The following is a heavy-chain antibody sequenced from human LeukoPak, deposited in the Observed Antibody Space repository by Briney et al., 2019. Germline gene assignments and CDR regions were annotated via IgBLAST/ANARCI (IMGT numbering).Heavy chain of an antibody. D-gene: IGHD5-18*01. V-gene: IGHV1-69*01. CDR2: IIPIFGTA. CDR1: GGTFSSYA. J-gene: IGHJ3*02. CDR3: ASSVKVDTAMGDAFDI. Sequence: SVKVSCRASGGTFSSYAISWVRQAPGQGLEWMGGIIPIFGTANYAQKFQGRVTITADESTSTAYMELSSLRSEDTAVYYCASSVKVDTAMGDAFDIWGQGTMVTVSS.